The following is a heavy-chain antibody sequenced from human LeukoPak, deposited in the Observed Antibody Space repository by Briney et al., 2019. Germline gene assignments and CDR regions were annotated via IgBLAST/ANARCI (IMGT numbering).Heavy chain of an antibody. V-gene: IGHV4-34*01. CDR1: GGSFSGYY. CDR3: ARVRWPQRSQQKWGSGDY. D-gene: IGHD5-24*01. J-gene: IGHJ4*02. CDR2: INHSGST. Sequence: SETLSLTGAVYGGSFSGYYWSWIRQPPGKGLEWIGEINHSGSTNYNPPLKSRVTISVDTSKNQFSLKRSLVTAADAAVYCCARVRWPQRSQQKWGSGDYWGQGTLVTVSS.